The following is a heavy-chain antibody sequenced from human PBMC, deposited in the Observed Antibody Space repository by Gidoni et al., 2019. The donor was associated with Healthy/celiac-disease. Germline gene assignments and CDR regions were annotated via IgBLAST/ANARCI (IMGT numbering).Heavy chain of an antibody. CDR1: GYTFTGYY. Sequence: QVQLVQSGAEVKKPGASVKVSCKSSGYTFTGYYMHWVRQATGQGLEWMGWINPNSGGTNYAQKFQGWVTMTRDTSSSKAYMELSRLRSDDTAVYYCASVLGGNLGAFDIWGQGTMVTVSS. CDR3: ASVLGGNLGAFDI. CDR2: INPNSGGT. V-gene: IGHV1-2*04. D-gene: IGHD2-21*02. J-gene: IGHJ3*02.